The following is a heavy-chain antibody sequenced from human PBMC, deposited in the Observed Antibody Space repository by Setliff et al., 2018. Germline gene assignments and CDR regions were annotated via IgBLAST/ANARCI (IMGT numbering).Heavy chain of an antibody. D-gene: IGHD3-22*01. CDR3: ARQDRFYDRSVFVEYFQH. V-gene: IGHV4-39*01. CDR2: IYYSGST. Sequence: ASVTLSLTCRVSGGSIGSGNYYWGLIRQPPGKGLEWVATIYYSGSTYSNPSLKSRLIISVDAPDNQFSVKLSSVTAADTAVYYCARQDRFYDRSVFVEYFQHWGQGALVTVSS. CDR1: GGSIGSGNYY. J-gene: IGHJ1*01.